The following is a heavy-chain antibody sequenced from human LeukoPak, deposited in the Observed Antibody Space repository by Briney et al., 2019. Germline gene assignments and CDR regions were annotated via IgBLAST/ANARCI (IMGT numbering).Heavy chain of an antibody. J-gene: IGHJ4*02. CDR3: AREWGNGGTTMTQGY. CDR2: INPNSGGT. D-gene: IGHD3-22*01. V-gene: IGHV1-2*02. CDR1: GGTFSSYA. Sequence: ASVKVSCKASGGTFSSYAISWVRQAPGQGLEWMGWINPNSGGTNYAQKFQGRVTMTSDTSISTAFMELSRLRSDDTAVYYCAREWGNGGTTMTQGYWGQGTLVTVSS.